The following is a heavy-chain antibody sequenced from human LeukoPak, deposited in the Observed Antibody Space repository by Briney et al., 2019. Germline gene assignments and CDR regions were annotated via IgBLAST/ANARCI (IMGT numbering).Heavy chain of an antibody. V-gene: IGHV3-7*01. Sequence: GGSLRLSCAASGFTFSSYWMSWVRQAPGKGLEWVANIKQDGSEKYYVDSVKGRFTISRDNAKNSLYLQMNSLRAEDTAVYYCASEETDIVVVPAARGYWGQGTLVTVSS. CDR3: ASEETDIVVVPAARGY. J-gene: IGHJ4*02. D-gene: IGHD2-2*01. CDR2: IKQDGSEK. CDR1: GFTFSSYW.